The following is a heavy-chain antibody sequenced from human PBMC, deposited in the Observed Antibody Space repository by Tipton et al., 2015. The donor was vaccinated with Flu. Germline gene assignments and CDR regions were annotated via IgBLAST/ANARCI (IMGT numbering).Heavy chain of an antibody. V-gene: IGHV5-51*01. Sequence: QLVQSGAEVKKPGESLKISCKGSGYRFTSYWIARVRQMPGKGLEWMGVIYPGDSDTRYSPSFQGQVTISVDKSISTAYLQWSSLKASDSAMYYCARDRKPTIFGVVIAPGYFYGMDVWGQGTTVTVSS. CDR2: IYPGDSDT. D-gene: IGHD3-3*01. CDR1: GYRFTSYW. CDR3: ARDRKPTIFGVVIAPGYFYGMDV. J-gene: IGHJ6*02.